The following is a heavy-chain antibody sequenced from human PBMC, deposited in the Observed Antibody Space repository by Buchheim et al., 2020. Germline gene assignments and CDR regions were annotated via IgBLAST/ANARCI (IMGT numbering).Heavy chain of an antibody. Sequence: QVQLVESGGGLVKPGGSLRLSCAASGFTFSDYYMSWIRQAPGKGLEWVSYISSSSSYTNYADPVKGRFTISRDNPKNSLYLQMNSLGAEDTAVYYCARSLYGDYSTIWFDPWGQGTL. J-gene: IGHJ5*02. CDR2: ISSSSSYT. D-gene: IGHD4-17*01. CDR3: ARSLYGDYSTIWFDP. V-gene: IGHV3-11*06. CDR1: GFTFSDYY.